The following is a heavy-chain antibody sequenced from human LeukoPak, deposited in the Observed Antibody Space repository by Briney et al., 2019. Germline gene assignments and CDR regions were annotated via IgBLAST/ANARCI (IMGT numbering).Heavy chain of an antibody. CDR3: ARGVYSSSWNYYYYYYGMDV. D-gene: IGHD6-13*01. V-gene: IGHV3-21*01. CDR2: ISSSSSYI. CDR1: GFTFSSYS. Sequence: GGSLRLSCAASGFTFSSYSMSWVRQAPGKGLEWVSSISSSSSYIYYADSVKGRFTISRDNAKNSLYLPMNSLRAEDTAVYYCARGVYSSSWNYYYYYYGMDVWGQGTTVTVSS. J-gene: IGHJ6*02.